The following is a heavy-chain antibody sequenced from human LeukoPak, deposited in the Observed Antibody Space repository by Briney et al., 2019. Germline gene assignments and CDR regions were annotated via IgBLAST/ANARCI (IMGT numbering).Heavy chain of an antibody. Sequence: GGSLRLSCAASGFTFSSYAMSGVRQAPGKGLEWVSAISGSGGSTCYADSVKGRFTISRDNSKNTLYLQMNSLRAEDTAVYYCGRSGSPYYYYGMDVWGQGTTVTVSS. CDR1: GFTFSSYA. CDR2: ISGSGGST. D-gene: IGHD6-13*01. J-gene: IGHJ6*02. V-gene: IGHV3-23*01. CDR3: GRSGSPYYYYGMDV.